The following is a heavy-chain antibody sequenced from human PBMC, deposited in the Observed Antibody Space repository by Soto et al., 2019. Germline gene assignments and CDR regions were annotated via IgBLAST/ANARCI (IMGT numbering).Heavy chain of an antibody. CDR1: GFSLSTTEVA. J-gene: IGHJ4*02. V-gene: IGHV2-5*02. D-gene: IGHD5-12*01. CDR2: IYWDDDK. CDR3: AHTSLEMATIQTILFDY. Sequence: SGPTLVNPTQSLTLTCSFSGFSLSTTEVAVGWIRQPPGKALEWLALIYWDDDKRYSPSLKSRLTITKDTSKNQVVLTMTNMDPVDTATYYCAHTSLEMATIQTILFDYWGQGTLVTVSS.